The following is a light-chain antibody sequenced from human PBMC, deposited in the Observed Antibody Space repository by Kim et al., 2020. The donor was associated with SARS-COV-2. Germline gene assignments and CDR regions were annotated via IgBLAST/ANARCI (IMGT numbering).Light chain of an antibody. CDR1: SSGVGGYNY. CDR3: SSYTSSSNWV. Sequence: GQSITVSCTGTSSGVGGYNYVSWYQQHPGEAPKLMIYDVSNRPSGVSNRFSGSKSGNTASLTISGLQAEDEADYYCSSYTSSSNWVFGGGTQLTVL. V-gene: IGLV2-14*03. CDR2: DVS. J-gene: IGLJ3*02.